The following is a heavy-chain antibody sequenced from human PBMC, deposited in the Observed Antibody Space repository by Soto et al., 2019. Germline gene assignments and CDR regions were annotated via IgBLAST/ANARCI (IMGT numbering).Heavy chain of an antibody. D-gene: IGHD6-13*01. CDR1: GFTFSSYG. CDR3: ARDANRYSSSWRYYYYYYMDV. V-gene: IGHV3-33*01. J-gene: IGHJ6*03. CDR2: IWYDGSNK. Sequence: PGGSLRLSCAASGFTFSSYGMHWVRQAPGKGLEWVAVIWYDGSNKYYADSVKGRFTISRDNSKNTLYLQMNSLRAEDTAVYYCARDANRYSSSWRYYYYYYMDVWGKGTTVTVSS.